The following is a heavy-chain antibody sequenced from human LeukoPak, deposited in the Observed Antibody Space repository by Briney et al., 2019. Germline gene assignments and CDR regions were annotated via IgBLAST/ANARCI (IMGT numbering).Heavy chain of an antibody. CDR1: GGSFSGYY. D-gene: IGHD3-22*01. CDR2: INHSGST. CDR3: ARTSIYYDSSGYRS. V-gene: IGHV4-34*01. Sequence: SETLSLTCAVYGGSFSGYYWSWIRQPPGKGLEWIGEINHSGSTNYNPSLKSRVTISVDTSKNQFSLKLSSVTAADTAVYYCARTSIYYDSSGYRSWGQGTLVTGSS. J-gene: IGHJ5*02.